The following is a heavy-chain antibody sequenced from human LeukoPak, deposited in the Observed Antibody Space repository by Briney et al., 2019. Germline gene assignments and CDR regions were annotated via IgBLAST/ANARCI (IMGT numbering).Heavy chain of an antibody. V-gene: IGHV3-7*01. J-gene: IGHJ6*02. CDR3: ARDPSVRYSYGFNYYYGMDV. D-gene: IGHD5-18*01. CDR2: IKQDGSEK. CDR1: GFTFSSYW. Sequence: GGSLRLSCAASGFTFSSYWMSWVRQAPGKGLEWVANIKQDGSEKYYVDSVKGRFTISRDNAKNSLYLQMNSLRAEDTAVYYCARDPSVRYSYGFNYYYGMDVWGQGTTVTVSS.